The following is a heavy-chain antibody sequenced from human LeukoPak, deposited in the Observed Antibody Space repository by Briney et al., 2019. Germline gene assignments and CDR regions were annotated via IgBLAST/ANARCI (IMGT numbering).Heavy chain of an antibody. J-gene: IGHJ4*02. Sequence: GGSLRLSCAASGFTFRSYAMHWVRQAPGKGLEWVAVISYDGSNKYYADSVRGRFTISRDNSKNTLYLKMNSLRAEDTAVYYCARGRGRSNPSPNFDYWGQGTLVTVSS. CDR3: ARGRGRSNPSPNFDY. CDR2: ISYDGSNK. CDR1: GFTFRSYA. V-gene: IGHV3-30*04. D-gene: IGHD2/OR15-2a*01.